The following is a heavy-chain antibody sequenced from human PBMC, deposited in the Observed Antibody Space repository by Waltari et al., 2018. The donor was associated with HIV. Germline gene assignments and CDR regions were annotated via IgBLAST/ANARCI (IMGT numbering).Heavy chain of an antibody. Sequence: QVLLQESGPGLVKPSETLSLKCAVSGYLFSSGFYWGWIRQPPGKGLECLGSSHHGGDSYHNPSLQGRVTISVDTSKNQVSLKLRSVTAADTAAYYCARARGHSYGSDEGFDYWGQGTLVTVSS. CDR1: GYLFSSGFY. CDR3: ARARGHSYGSDEGFDY. J-gene: IGHJ4*02. CDR2: SHHGGDS. V-gene: IGHV4-38-2*01. D-gene: IGHD5-12*01.